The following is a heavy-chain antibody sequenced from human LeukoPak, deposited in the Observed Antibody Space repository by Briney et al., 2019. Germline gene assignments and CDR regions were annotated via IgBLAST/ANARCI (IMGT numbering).Heavy chain of an antibody. CDR3: VSDAS. V-gene: IGHV3-66*01. CDR2: IYSGGGT. Sequence: GGSLRLSCAVSGVTVSSNHMSWVRRAPGKGLEWVSAIYSGGGTYYADSVKGRFTLSRDISKNTLYLQMNSLRAEDTAVYYCVSDASWGQGTLVTVSS. CDR1: GVTVSSNH. J-gene: IGHJ4*02.